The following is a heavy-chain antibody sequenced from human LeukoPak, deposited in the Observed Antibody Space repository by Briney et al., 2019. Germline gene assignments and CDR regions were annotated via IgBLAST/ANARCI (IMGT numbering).Heavy chain of an antibody. Sequence: SETLSLTCAVYGGSFSGYYWSWIRQPPGKGLEWIGEINHSGSTNYNPSLKSRVTISIDTSKNQFSLKLSSVTAADTAVYYCARIYYGGDCSQWWFDPWGQGTLVTVSS. V-gene: IGHV4-34*01. CDR1: GGSFSGYY. D-gene: IGHD2-21*02. CDR3: ARIYYGGDCSQWWFDP. CDR2: INHSGST. J-gene: IGHJ5*02.